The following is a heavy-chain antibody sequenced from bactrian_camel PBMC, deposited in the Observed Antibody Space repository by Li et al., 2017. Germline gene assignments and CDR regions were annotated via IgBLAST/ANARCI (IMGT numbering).Heavy chain of an antibody. D-gene: IGHD5*01. Sequence: QLVESGGGSVQDGGSLRLSCVVQGHTKSRNYCMAWFRQAPGKEREGVAGVDINGDHMYSDSVKGRFTISQDGPKNTLYLQLNSLKTEDTAMYYCTRDPRTYREWGPPGYWGQGTQVTVS. V-gene: IGHV3S6*01. CDR1: GHTKSRNYC. CDR2: VDINGDHM. CDR3: TRDPRTYREWGPPGY. J-gene: IGHJ6*01.